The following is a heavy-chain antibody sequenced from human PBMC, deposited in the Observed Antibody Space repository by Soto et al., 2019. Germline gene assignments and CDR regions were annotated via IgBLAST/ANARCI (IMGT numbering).Heavy chain of an antibody. Sequence: VASVKVSCTASGYTFTAYYIHWVRQAPGQGLEWMGWINPNGGGTNYAQKFQGWITMTRDTSISTAYMELSRLRSDDTAVYYCISADCVGDRLSFDPRGQASPVTVSS. D-gene: IGHD2-21*02. CDR1: GYTFTAYY. CDR2: INPNGGGT. V-gene: IGHV1-2*04. J-gene: IGHJ5*02. CDR3: ISADCVGDRLSFDP.